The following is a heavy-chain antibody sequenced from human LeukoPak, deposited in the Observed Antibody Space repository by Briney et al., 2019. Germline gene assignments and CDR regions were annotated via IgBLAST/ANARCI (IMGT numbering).Heavy chain of an antibody. CDR3: ASRYDTSGYHYFDF. CDR2: ISYDGSNK. Sequence: GRSLRLSCAASGFTFSSYGMHWVRQAPGKGLEWVAVISYDGSNKYYADSVKGRFTISRDSSKNTLYLQMNSLRAEDTAVYYCASRYDTSGYHYFDFRGQGTLVTVSS. CDR1: GFTFSSYG. D-gene: IGHD3-22*01. J-gene: IGHJ4*02. V-gene: IGHV3-30*03.